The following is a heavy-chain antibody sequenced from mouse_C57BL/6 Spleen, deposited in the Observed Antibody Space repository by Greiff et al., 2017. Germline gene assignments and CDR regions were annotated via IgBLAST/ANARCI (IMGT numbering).Heavy chain of an antibody. CDR3: ARYYYGNPYAMDY. V-gene: IGHV1-7*01. CDR1: GYTFTSYW. J-gene: IGHJ4*01. Sequence: VKLKQSGAELAKPGASVKLSCKASGYTFTSYWMHWVKQRPGQGLEWIGYINPSSGYTKYNQKFKDKATLTADKSSSTAYMQLSSLTYEDSAVYYCARYYYGNPYAMDYWGQGTSVTVSS. CDR2: INPSSGYT. D-gene: IGHD2-1*01.